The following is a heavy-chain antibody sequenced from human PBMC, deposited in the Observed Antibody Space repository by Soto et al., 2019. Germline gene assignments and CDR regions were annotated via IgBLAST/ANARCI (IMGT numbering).Heavy chain of an antibody. D-gene: IGHD6-13*01. CDR3: ARGAAAAGSPTPLGY. Sequence: SVKVSRKTSVCTFSIYTISWVRQAPGQGLEWMGRIIPILGIANYAQKFQGRVTITADKSTSTAYMELSSLRSEDTAVYYCARGAAAAGSPTPLGYWGQGTLVTVSS. V-gene: IGHV1-69*02. CDR2: IIPILGIA. J-gene: IGHJ4*02. CDR1: VCTFSIYT.